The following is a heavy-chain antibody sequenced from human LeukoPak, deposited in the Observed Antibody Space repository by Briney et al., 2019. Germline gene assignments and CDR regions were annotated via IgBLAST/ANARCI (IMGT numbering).Heavy chain of an antibody. CDR3: ASWGDCSGVICYSVDYYGMDV. Sequence: SETLSLTCTVSGGSISSSSYYWGWIRQPPGKGLEWIGSIYYSGSTYYNPSLKSRVTISVDTSKNQFSLKLSSVTAADTAVYYSASWGDCSGVICYSVDYYGMDVWGQGTTVTVSS. CDR1: GGSISSSSYY. V-gene: IGHV4-39*01. J-gene: IGHJ6*02. CDR2: IYYSGST. D-gene: IGHD2-15*01.